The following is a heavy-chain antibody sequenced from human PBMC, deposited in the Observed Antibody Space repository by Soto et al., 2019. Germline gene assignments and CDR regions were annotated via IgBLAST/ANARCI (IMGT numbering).Heavy chain of an antibody. CDR3: ARGADVGIELAAFVQ. Sequence: QVHLVQSGAEVKKAGASVTVSCKASGYTFSDYYIHWVRQAPGQGLQWMGCINPKSGDRRYAQMFRGWVFMSRDTSISTAYMEVSGLKSDDTAVDFCARGADVGIELAAFVQWGQGPLVTVS. D-gene: IGHD6-13*01. J-gene: IGHJ4*02. CDR2: INPKSGDR. CDR1: GYTFSDYY. V-gene: IGHV1-2*04.